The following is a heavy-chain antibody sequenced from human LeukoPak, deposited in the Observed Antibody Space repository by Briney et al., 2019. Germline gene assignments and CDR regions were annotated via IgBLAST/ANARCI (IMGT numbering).Heavy chain of an antibody. V-gene: IGHV3-23*01. D-gene: IGHD3-22*01. J-gene: IGHJ4*02. CDR2: ISGSGGST. Sequence: GGSLRLSCAASGFTFSSYAMSWVRQAPGKGLEWVSAISGSGGSTYYADSVKGRFTIFRDNSKNTLYLQMNSLRAEDTAVYYCAKDGDSSGYYYITYYFDYWGQGTLVTVSS. CDR1: GFTFSSYA. CDR3: AKDGDSSGYYYITYYFDY.